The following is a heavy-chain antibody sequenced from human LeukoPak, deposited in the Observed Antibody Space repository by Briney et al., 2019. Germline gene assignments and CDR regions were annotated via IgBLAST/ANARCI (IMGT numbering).Heavy chain of an antibody. CDR2: ISGSGGST. Sequence: GGSLRLSCAASGFTFSSYGMSWVRQAPGKGLEWVSAISGSGGSTYYADSVKGRFTISRDNSKNTLYLQMNSLRAEGTAVYYCAKYGGAAAGTYKYYFDYWGQGTLVTVSS. D-gene: IGHD6-13*01. V-gene: IGHV3-23*01. CDR1: GFTFSSYG. CDR3: AKYGGAAAGTYKYYFDY. J-gene: IGHJ4*02.